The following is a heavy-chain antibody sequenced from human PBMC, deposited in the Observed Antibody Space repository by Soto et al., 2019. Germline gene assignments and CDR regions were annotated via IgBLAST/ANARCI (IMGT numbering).Heavy chain of an antibody. J-gene: IGHJ6*02. Sequence: QVQLVESGGGVVQPGRSLRLSCAASGFTFSSYGMHWVRQAPGKGLEWVAVISYDGSNKYYADSVKGRFTISRDNSKNTLYLQMNSLRAEDTAVYYCAKEVGFGELLYYYCGMDVWGQGTTVTVSS. D-gene: IGHD3-10*01. V-gene: IGHV3-30*18. CDR1: GFTFSSYG. CDR2: ISYDGSNK. CDR3: AKEVGFGELLYYYCGMDV.